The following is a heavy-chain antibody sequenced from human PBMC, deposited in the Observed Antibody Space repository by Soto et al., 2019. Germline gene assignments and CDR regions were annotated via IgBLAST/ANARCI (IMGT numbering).Heavy chain of an antibody. Sequence: ASVKVSCKASGYTFTSYAMHWVRQAPGQRLEWMGWTNAGNDNTKYSQKFQGRVTITRDTSASTAYMELSSLRSEDTAVYYCAILRGSSSWDAFDIWGQGTMVTVSS. D-gene: IGHD6-13*01. V-gene: IGHV1-3*01. CDR2: TNAGNDNT. CDR1: GYTFTSYA. J-gene: IGHJ3*02. CDR3: AILRGSSSWDAFDI.